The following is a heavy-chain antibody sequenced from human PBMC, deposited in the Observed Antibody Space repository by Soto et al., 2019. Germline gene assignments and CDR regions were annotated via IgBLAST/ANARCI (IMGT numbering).Heavy chain of an antibody. CDR2: INHSGST. CDR1: GGSFSGYY. D-gene: IGHD3-16*01. Sequence: SETLSLTCAVYGGSFSGYYWSWIRQPPGKGLEWIGEINHSGSTNYNPSLKSRVTISVDTSKNQFSLKLSSVTAADTAVYYCASSGAIDYDYVWGSWGQGTLVTVSS. J-gene: IGHJ4*02. V-gene: IGHV4-34*01. CDR3: ASSGAIDYDYVWGS.